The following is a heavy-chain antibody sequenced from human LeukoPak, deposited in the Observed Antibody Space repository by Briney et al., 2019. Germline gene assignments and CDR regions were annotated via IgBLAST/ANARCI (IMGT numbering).Heavy chain of an antibody. V-gene: IGHV2-5*02. Sequence: SGPTLVNPTQTLTLTCTFSGFSLSTSGVGVGWIRQPPGKALEWLALIYWDDDKRYSPSLKSRLTITKDTSKNQVVLTMTNMDPVDTATYYCAHHHATPPITMMMGPPHFDYWGQGTLVTVSS. CDR3: AHHHATPPITMMMGPPHFDY. CDR1: GFSLSTSGVG. CDR2: IYWDDDK. J-gene: IGHJ4*02. D-gene: IGHD3-22*01.